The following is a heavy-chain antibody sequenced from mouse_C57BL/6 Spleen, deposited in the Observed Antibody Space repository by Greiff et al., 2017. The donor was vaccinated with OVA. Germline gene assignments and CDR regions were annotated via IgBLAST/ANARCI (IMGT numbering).Heavy chain of an antibody. CDR3: ARRGDYDPFAY. CDR2: ISSGGSYT. Sequence: EVKLEESGGDLVKPGGSLKLSCAASGFTFSSYGMSWVRQTPDKRLEWVATISSGGSYTYYPDSVKGRFTISRDNAKNTLYLQMSSLKSEDTAMYYCARRGDYDPFAYWGQGTLVTVSA. D-gene: IGHD2-4*01. J-gene: IGHJ3*01. V-gene: IGHV5-6*02. CDR1: GFTFSSYG.